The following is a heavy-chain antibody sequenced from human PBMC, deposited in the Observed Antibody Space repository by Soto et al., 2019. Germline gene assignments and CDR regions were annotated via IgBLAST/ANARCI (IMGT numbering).Heavy chain of an antibody. CDR1: GFTFSSYA. V-gene: IGHV3-23*01. CDR3: ATQGGGGYYYYGMDV. Sequence: GGSLRLSCAASGFTFSSYAMSWVRQAPGKGLEWVSAISGSGGSTYYADSVKGRFTISRDNSKNTLYLQMNSLRAEDTAVYYCATQGGGGYYYYGMDVWGQGTTVTVSS. CDR2: ISGSGGST. D-gene: IGHD3-16*01. J-gene: IGHJ6*02.